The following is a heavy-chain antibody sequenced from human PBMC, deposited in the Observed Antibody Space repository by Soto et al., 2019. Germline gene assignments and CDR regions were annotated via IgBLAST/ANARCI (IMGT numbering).Heavy chain of an antibody. CDR3: ARVLFGRGNWFDP. Sequence: QVQLQESGPGLVKPSETLSLTCTVSGGSISSYYWSWIRQTPGKGLEWIGYIYYSGSTNYNPSLKSRVTISVDTSKNRFSLKLSSVTAADTAVYYCARVLFGRGNWFDPWGQGTLVTVSS. CDR1: GGSISSYY. CDR2: IYYSGST. J-gene: IGHJ5*02. D-gene: IGHD3-3*01. V-gene: IGHV4-59*01.